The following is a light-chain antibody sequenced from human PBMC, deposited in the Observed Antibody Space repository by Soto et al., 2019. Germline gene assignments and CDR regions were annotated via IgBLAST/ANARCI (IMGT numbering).Light chain of an antibody. CDR2: EDN. Sequence: NFMLTQPHSVSESPGKTVTISCTRSSGNIASNYVQWYQQRPGSAPTTVIYEDNLRPSGVPDRFSGSIDRSSNSASLTSSGLKAEDEADYFCQSYGSGIQGVFGGGTKLTVL. V-gene: IGLV6-57*04. CDR1: SGNIASNY. J-gene: IGLJ3*02. CDR3: QSYGSGIQGV.